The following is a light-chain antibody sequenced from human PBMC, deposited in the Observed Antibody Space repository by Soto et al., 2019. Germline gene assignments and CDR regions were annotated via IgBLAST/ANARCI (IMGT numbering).Light chain of an antibody. V-gene: IGKV3-20*01. CDR1: QSVSSSY. CDR2: GAS. CDR3: QQYGSF. J-gene: IGKJ4*01. Sequence: EIVLTQSPGTLSLSPGERATLSCRASQSVSSSYLAWYQQKPGQAPRLLIYGASSRATGIPDRFSGSGSATDFTLTISRLEPEDFAVYYCQQYGSFFGGGTKVEIK.